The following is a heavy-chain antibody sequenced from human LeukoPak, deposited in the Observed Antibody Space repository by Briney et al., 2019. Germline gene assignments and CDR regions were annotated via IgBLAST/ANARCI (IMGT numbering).Heavy chain of an antibody. CDR2: VHYSGSA. CDR1: GGSISSSDYY. J-gene: IGHJ6*02. D-gene: IGHD6-19*01. V-gene: IGHV4-31*03. Sequence: KTSETLSLTCTVSGGSISSSDYYWTWIRPHPRKGLEWVGYVHYSGSASYNPSLKSRVTISGDTSKNQFSLKLSSVTAADTAVYYCARDRVTVAGRDYSYYYGMDVWGQGTAVTVSS. CDR3: ARDRVTVAGRDYSYYYGMDV.